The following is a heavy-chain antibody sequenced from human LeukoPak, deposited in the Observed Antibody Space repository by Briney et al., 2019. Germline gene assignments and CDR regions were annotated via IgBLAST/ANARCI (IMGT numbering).Heavy chain of an antibody. CDR1: GFTFSSYA. J-gene: IGHJ6*03. CDR3: ARSPKQQLGPDDSPNYYYYYMDV. Sequence: PGGSLRLSCAASGFTFSSYAMHWVRQAPGKGLEWVANIKQDGSEKYYVDSVKGRFTISRDNAKNSLYLQMNSLRAEDTAVYYCARSPKQQLGPDDSPNYYYYYMDVWGKGTTVTVSS. CDR2: IKQDGSEK. D-gene: IGHD3-9*01. V-gene: IGHV3-7*01.